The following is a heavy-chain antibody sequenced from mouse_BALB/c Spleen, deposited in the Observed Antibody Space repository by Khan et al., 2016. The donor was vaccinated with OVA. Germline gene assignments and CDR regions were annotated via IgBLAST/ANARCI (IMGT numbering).Heavy chain of an antibody. Sequence: QIQLVQSGTELAKPGASVKMSCKASGYTFTTYWMHWVKQRPGQGLEWIGYINPTSGYTDYNEKFKDKATLSADKSSSTAYIQLSSLTSEDSAVYYCARDRIDYWGQGTTLTVSS. CDR3: ARDRIDY. J-gene: IGHJ2*01. CDR2: INPTSGYT. CDR1: GYTFTTYW. V-gene: IGHV1-7*01.